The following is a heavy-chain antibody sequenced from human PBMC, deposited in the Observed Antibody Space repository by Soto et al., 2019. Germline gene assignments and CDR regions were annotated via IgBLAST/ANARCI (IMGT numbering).Heavy chain of an antibody. J-gene: IGHJ4*02. D-gene: IGHD6-13*01. CDR1: GFTFSSYA. Sequence: PGGSLRLSCAASGFTFSSYAMHWFRQAPGKGLEWVAVISYDGSNKYYADSVKGRFTISRDNSKNTLYLQMNSLRAEDTAVYYCARIDVPYSSSWQMYYFDYWGQGTLVTSSS. V-gene: IGHV3-30-3*01. CDR3: ARIDVPYSSSWQMYYFDY. CDR2: ISYDGSNK.